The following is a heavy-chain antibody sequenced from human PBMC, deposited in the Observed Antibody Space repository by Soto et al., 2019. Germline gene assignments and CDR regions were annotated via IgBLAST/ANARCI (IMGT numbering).Heavy chain of an antibody. Sequence: SVKVSCKASGGTFSSYTISWVRQAPGQGLEWMGRIIPILGIANYAQKFQGRVTITADKSTSTAYMELSSLRSEDTAVYYCARPRAPIGYSYAQAAFDIWGQGTMVTVSS. CDR1: GGTFSSYT. V-gene: IGHV1-69*02. D-gene: IGHD5-18*01. J-gene: IGHJ3*02. CDR2: IIPILGIA. CDR3: ARPRAPIGYSYAQAAFDI.